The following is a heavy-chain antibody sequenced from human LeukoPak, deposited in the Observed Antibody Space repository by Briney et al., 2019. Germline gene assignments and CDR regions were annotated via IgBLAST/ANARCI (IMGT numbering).Heavy chain of an antibody. J-gene: IGHJ5*02. Sequence: PSETLSLTCTVSGGSISSSSYYWGWIRQPPGKGLEWIGYIYYSGSTYYNPPLKSRVTISVDTSKNQFSLKLSSVTAADTALYYCARESISGGWFDPWGQGTLVTVSS. CDR2: IYYSGST. CDR3: ARESISGGWFDP. CDR1: GGSISSSSYY. V-gene: IGHV4-30-4*08. D-gene: IGHD6-6*01.